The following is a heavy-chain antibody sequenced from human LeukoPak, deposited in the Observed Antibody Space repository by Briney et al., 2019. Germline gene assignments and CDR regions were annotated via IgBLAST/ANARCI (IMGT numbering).Heavy chain of an antibody. CDR2: IYTSGST. J-gene: IGHJ3*02. CDR1: GGSISSYY. CDR3: ARNFGWRPTVSAFDI. D-gene: IGHD3-16*01. Sequence: PSETLSLTCNVSGGSISSYYWSWIRQPAGKGLEWIGRIYTSGSTNYNPSLKSRVTMSVDTSKNQFSLRLSSVTAADTAVYYCARNFGWRPTVSAFDIWGQGTMLTVSS. V-gene: IGHV4-4*07.